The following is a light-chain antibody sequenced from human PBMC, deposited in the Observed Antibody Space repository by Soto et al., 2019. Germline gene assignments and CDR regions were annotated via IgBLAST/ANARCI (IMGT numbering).Light chain of an antibody. J-gene: IGKJ1*01. CDR1: QGISSY. V-gene: IGKV1-8*01. Sequence: AIRMSRSPSSLSSSTVDIVTITCRASQGISSYLAWYQQKPGKAPKLLIYAASTLQSGVPSRFSGSGSGTEFTLTISSLQPDDFATYYCQHHNSYPWTFGQGTKVDI. CDR3: QHHNSYPWT. CDR2: AAS.